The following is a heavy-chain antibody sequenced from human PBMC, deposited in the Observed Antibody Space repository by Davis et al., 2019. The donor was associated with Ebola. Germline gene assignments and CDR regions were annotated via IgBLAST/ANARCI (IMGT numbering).Heavy chain of an antibody. CDR2: IIPILGIA. D-gene: IGHD3-22*01. J-gene: IGHJ1*01. V-gene: IGHV1-69*04. CDR1: GGTFSSYA. CDR3: ARGGISGEDRSGYYLAPNYFQY. Sequence: SVKVSCKASGGTFSSYAINWVRQAPGQGLEWIGRIIPILGIADYPQKFQGRVTITADKSTSIAYLQLSSLRSEDTAVYYCARGGISGEDRSGYYLAPNYFQYWGQGTLVTVSS.